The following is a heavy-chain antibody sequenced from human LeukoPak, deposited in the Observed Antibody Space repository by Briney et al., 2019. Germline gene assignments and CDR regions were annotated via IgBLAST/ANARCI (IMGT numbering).Heavy chain of an antibody. J-gene: IGHJ5*02. D-gene: IGHD4-17*01. CDR3: TNGDYDWFDP. Sequence: GGSLRLSCAASGFTFSGSAMHWVRQASGKGLEWVGRIRSKANNYATAYATSVKGRFTISRDDSENTAYLQMNSLKTEDTAVYYCTNGDYDWFDPWGQGTLVTVSS. V-gene: IGHV3-73*01. CDR2: IRSKANNYAT. CDR1: GFTFSGSA.